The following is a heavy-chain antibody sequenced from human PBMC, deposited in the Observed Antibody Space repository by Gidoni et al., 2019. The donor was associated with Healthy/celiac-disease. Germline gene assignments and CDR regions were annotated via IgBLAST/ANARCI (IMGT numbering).Heavy chain of an antibody. Sequence: EVQLVESGGGLVKPGGSLRLSCAASGFTFSSYSMNWVRQAPGKGLEWVSSISSSSSYIYYADSVKGRFTISRDNAKNSLYLQMNSLRAEDTAVYYCARDLLVVPAAMHYYYGMDVWGQGTTVTVSS. V-gene: IGHV3-21*01. CDR3: ARDLLVVPAAMHYYYGMDV. CDR2: ISSSSSYI. J-gene: IGHJ6*02. CDR1: GFTFSSYS. D-gene: IGHD2-2*01.